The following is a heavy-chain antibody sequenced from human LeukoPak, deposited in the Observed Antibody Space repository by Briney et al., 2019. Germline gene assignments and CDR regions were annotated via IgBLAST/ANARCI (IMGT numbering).Heavy chain of an antibody. J-gene: IGHJ4*02. V-gene: IGHV3-7*01. D-gene: IGHD3-10*01. Sequence: PGGSLRLSCAASGFTFSDYWMSWVRQAPGQGLEWVANIKYHGSDEHYVDSVRGRFTISRDNAKNSLFLQMNRLRAEDTAVYYCARIGGSGTYWDYWGQGTLVTVSS. CDR3: ARIGGSGTYWDY. CDR2: IKYHGSDE. CDR1: GFTFSDYW.